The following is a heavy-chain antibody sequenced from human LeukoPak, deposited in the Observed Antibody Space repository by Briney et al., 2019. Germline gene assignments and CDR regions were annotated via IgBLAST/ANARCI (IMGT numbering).Heavy chain of an antibody. V-gene: IGHV3-23*01. CDR2: ISGGGGNT. CDR1: GFTFSSYA. Sequence: GGSLRLSCAASGFTFSSYAMSWVRQTPGKGLEWVSGISGGGGNTRYADSVKGRFTISRDNSKNTLYLQMNSLRAEDTAVYYCAKGIPPDTATTGRGFDYWGLGTLVTVSS. J-gene: IGHJ4*02. D-gene: IGHD4-17*01. CDR3: AKGIPPDTATTGRGFDY.